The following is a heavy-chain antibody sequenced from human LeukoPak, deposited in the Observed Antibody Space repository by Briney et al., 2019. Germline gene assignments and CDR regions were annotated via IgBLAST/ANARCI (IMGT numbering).Heavy chain of an antibody. V-gene: IGHV3-21*01. CDR2: IISSSSYI. CDR3: ARDHLADILTGYSLNYYYYGMDV. D-gene: IGHD3-9*01. J-gene: IGHJ6*04. CDR1: GFTFSSYS. Sequence: PGGSLRLSCAASGFTFSSYSMNWVRQAPGKGLEWVSSIISSSSYIYYADSVKGRFTISRDNAKNSLCLQMNSLRAEDTAVYYCARDHLADILTGYSLNYYYYGMDVWGKGTTVTVSS.